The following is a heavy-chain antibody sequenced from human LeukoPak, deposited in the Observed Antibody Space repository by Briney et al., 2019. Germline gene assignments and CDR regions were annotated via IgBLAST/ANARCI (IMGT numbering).Heavy chain of an antibody. D-gene: IGHD5-12*01. CDR2: IYYSGRT. V-gene: IGHV4-39*07. CDR3: ARAYGYDSFDY. Sequence: SETLSLTCTVSGGPISSSSYYWGWIRQPPGKGLEWIGSIYYSGRTYYNPSLKSRVTISVDTSKNQFSLKLSSVTAADTAVYYCARAYGYDSFDYWGQGTLVTVSS. CDR1: GGPISSSSYY. J-gene: IGHJ4*02.